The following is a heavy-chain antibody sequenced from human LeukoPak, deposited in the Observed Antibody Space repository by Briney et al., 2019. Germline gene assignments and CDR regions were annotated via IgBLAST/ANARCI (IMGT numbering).Heavy chain of an antibody. D-gene: IGHD3-3*01. CDR3: ARDQEAIFGVVTYYFDY. CDR2: IIPIFGTA. Sequence: GASVKVSCKASGGTFSSYAISWVRQAPGQGLEWMGGIIPIFGTANYAQKFQGRVTITADESTSTAYMELSSLRSEDTAVYYCARDQEAIFGVVTYYFDYWGQGTLVTVSS. V-gene: IGHV1-69*13. CDR1: GGTFSSYA. J-gene: IGHJ4*02.